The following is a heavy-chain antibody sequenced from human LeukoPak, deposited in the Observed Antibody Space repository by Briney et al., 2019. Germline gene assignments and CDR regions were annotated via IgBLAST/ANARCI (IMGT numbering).Heavy chain of an antibody. CDR1: GFTFSTYW. D-gene: IGHD3-10*01. CDR3: ARWSLTVVFIRYYYYYYMDV. CDR2: IKQDGSEK. Sequence: PGGSLRLSCAASGFTFSTYWMSWVRQAPGKGLEWVANIKQDGSEKYYVDSVKGRFTISRDNAKKSLYLQMNSLRAEDTAVYYCARWSLTVVFIRYYYYYYMDVWGKGTTVTVSS. J-gene: IGHJ6*03. V-gene: IGHV3-7*01.